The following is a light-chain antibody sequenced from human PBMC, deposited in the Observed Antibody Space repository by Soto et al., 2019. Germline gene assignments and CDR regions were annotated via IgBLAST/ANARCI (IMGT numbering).Light chain of an antibody. V-gene: IGKV3-11*01. CDR2: DAS. CDR1: QRISTN. J-gene: IGKJ5*01. Sequence: DIEMTQSPPILSVSRGEVATLSCRASQRISTNLAWYQLIPGQAPRLLMYDASNRASGVPARFSGSGSGTDFTLTISSLEPEDFAVYYCQQRNNWPRSTFGQGTRLEIK. CDR3: QQRNNWPRST.